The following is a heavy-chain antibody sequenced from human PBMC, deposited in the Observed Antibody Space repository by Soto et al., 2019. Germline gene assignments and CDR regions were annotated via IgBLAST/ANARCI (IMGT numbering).Heavy chain of an antibody. J-gene: IGHJ4*02. CDR2: IYYSGST. D-gene: IGHD3-22*01. CDR1: GGSIRSGDSY. V-gene: IGHV4-30-4*01. Sequence: TLSLTCTVSGGSIRSGDSYWSWIRQPPGKGLEWIGYIYYSGSTYYNPSLKSRVTISLDTSKNQFPLNLSSVTAADTAVYYCARTHYSDRSGTDYWGQGTLVTVSS. CDR3: ARTHYSDRSGTDY.